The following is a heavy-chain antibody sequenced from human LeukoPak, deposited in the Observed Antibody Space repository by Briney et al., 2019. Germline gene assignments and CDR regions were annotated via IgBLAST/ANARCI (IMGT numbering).Heavy chain of an antibody. CDR3: ARLRTGAFDI. J-gene: IGHJ3*02. CDR1: GGSISNYY. Sequence: SETLSLTCTVSGGSISNYYWTWIRQPPGKELEWIGYIYYSGNTNYNPSLKSRVTISVDTSKNQVSLKVSSVTAADAAVYYCARLRTGAFDIWGQGTMVTVSS. CDR2: IYYSGNT. D-gene: IGHD1-14*01. V-gene: IGHV4-59*08.